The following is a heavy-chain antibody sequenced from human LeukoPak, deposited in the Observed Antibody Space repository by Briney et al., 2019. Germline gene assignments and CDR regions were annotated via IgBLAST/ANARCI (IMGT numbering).Heavy chain of an antibody. CDR1: GYSFTSYW. J-gene: IGHJ5*02. V-gene: IGHV5-51*01. Sequence: GESLKISCKGSGYSFTSYWIGWVRQMPGKGLEWMGIIYPGDSDTRYSPSFQGQVTISADKSISTAYLQWSSLKASDTAMYYCARGTLNCSSTSCYYRFDPWGQGTLVTVSS. CDR3: ARGTLNCSSTSCYYRFDP. D-gene: IGHD2-2*01. CDR2: IYPGDSDT.